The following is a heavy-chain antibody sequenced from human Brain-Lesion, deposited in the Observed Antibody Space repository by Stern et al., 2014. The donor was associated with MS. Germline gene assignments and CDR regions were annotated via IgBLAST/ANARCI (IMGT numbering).Heavy chain of an antibody. Sequence: VQLVESGAEVKKPGASVKVSCKVSGYTLTELSMHWVRQAPRKGLEWMGGFDPEDGETIYAQKFQDRVTMTEDTSTDKAYMELSSLRSEDTAVYYCATLSPGAGGNYYRHFDYWGQGTLVTVSS. CDR3: ATLSPGAGGNYYRHFDY. V-gene: IGHV1-24*01. CDR2: FDPEDGET. J-gene: IGHJ4*02. D-gene: IGHD1-26*01. CDR1: GYTLTELS.